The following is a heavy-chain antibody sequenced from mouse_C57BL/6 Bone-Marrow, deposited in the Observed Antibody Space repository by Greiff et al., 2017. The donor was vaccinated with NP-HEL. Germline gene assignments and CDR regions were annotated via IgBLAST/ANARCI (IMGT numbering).Heavy chain of an antibody. V-gene: IGHV3-6*01. J-gene: IGHJ2*01. Sequence: EVQRVESGPGLVKPSQSLSLTCSVTGYSITSGYYWNWIRQFPGNKLEWMGYISYDGSNNYNPSLKNRISITRDTSKNQFFLKLNSVTTEDTATYYCARNSGDYWGQGTTLTVSS. CDR1: GYSITSGYY. CDR3: ARNSGDY. CDR2: ISYDGSN.